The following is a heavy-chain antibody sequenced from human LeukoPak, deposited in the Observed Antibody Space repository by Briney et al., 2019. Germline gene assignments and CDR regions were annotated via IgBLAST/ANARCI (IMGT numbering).Heavy chain of an antibody. D-gene: IGHD5-12*01. Sequence: ASVKFSCKASGYTFTSYYMHWVRQAPGQGLEWTGIINPSGGSTSYAQKFQGRVTMTRDTSTSTVYMELSSLRSEDTAVYYCARAGYSGYDFFDYWGQGTLVTVSS. V-gene: IGHV1-46*01. CDR1: GYTFTSYY. CDR2: INPSGGST. J-gene: IGHJ4*02. CDR3: ARAGYSGYDFFDY.